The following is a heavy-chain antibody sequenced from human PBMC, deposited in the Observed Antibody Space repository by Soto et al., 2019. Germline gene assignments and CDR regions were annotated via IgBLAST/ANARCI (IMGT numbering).Heavy chain of an antibody. CDR2: IYPGDSDT. CDR1: GYSFTSYW. Sequence: PGESLKISCKGSGYSFTSYWIGWVRQMPGKGLEWMGIIYPGDSDTRYSPSFQGQVTISADKSISTAYLQWSSLKASDTAMYYCARLIAYSSSWYAPMSYYYGMDVWGQGTTVTVSS. J-gene: IGHJ6*02. D-gene: IGHD6-13*01. CDR3: ARLIAYSSSWYAPMSYYYGMDV. V-gene: IGHV5-51*01.